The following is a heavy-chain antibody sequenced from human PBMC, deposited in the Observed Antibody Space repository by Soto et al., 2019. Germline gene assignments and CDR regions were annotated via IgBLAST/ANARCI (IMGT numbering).Heavy chain of an antibody. J-gene: IGHJ4*02. V-gene: IGHV3-49*04. D-gene: IGHD3-3*01. Sequence: PGGSLRLSCTASGFTFGDYAMSWVRQAPGKGLEWVGFIRSKAYGGTTEYAASVKGRFTISRDDSKSIAYLQMNSLKTEDTAVYYCTSTDFWSGYLIHRPLDYWGQGTLVTVSS. CDR1: GFTFGDYA. CDR2: IRSKAYGGTT. CDR3: TSTDFWSGYLIHRPLDY.